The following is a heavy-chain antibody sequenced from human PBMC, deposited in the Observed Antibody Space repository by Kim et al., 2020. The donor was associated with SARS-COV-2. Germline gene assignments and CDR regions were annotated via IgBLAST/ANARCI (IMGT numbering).Heavy chain of an antibody. CDR2: IYSGGSS. D-gene: IGHD6-19*01. V-gene: IGHV3-53*04. Sequence: GGSLRLSCAASGFTVSSNYMSWVRQAPGKGLEWVSVIYSGGSSYYADSVKGRFTISRHNSKNTLYLQMNSLRAEDTAVYYCARDKGSGWLDYWGQGTLATVSS. CDR3: ARDKGSGWLDY. J-gene: IGHJ4*02. CDR1: GFTVSSNY.